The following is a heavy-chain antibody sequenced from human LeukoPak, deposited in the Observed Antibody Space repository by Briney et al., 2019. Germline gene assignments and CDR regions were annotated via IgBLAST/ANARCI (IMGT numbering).Heavy chain of an antibody. CDR1: GFTFSSYS. CDR3: ARVYYDFWSGYHYMAPEPNFVDY. Sequence: GGSLRLSCAASGFTFSSYSMNWVRQAPGKGLEWVSYISSSSSTIYYADSVKGRFTISRDNAKNSLYLQMNSLRAEDTAVYYCARVYYDFWSGYHYMAPEPNFVDYWGQGTLVTVSS. CDR2: ISSSSSTI. D-gene: IGHD3-3*01. V-gene: IGHV3-48*04. J-gene: IGHJ4*02.